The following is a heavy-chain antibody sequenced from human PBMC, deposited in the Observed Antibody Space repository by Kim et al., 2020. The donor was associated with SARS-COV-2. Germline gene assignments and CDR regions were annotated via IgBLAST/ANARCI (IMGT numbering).Heavy chain of an antibody. J-gene: IGHJ6*03. CDR3: ARDGSGSYYHYYFYYY. CDR2: INAGNGTT. Sequence: ASVKVSCKASGYTFTSYAMHWVRQAPGQRLEWMGWINAGNGTTTYSQKFPGRVTITRDTSASTAYMELSSLRSEDTAVYYCARDGSGSYYHYYFYYY. CDR1: GYTFTSYA. V-gene: IGHV1-3*01. D-gene: IGHD3-10*01.